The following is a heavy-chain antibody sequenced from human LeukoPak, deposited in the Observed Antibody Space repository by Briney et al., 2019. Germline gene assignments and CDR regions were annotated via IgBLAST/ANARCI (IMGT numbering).Heavy chain of an antibody. CDR1: GFTFISYS. V-gene: IGHV3-48*01. CDR3: ARDSAAAWFDP. Sequence: PVGSLRLSCAASGFTFISYSMNCVRQAPGKGLEWVSYISSSNSTIYYADSVKGRFTNSRDNAKNSLYLQMNSLRAEDTAVYYCARDSAAAWFDPWGQGTLVTVSS. J-gene: IGHJ5*02. D-gene: IGHD6-13*01. CDR2: ISSSNSTI.